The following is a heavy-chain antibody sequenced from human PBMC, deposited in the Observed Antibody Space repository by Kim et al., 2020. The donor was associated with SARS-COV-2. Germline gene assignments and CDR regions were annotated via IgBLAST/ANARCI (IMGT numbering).Heavy chain of an antibody. CDR1: GFTFSTYA. CDR3: EASDY. Sequence: GGSLRLSCAASGFTFSTYAMSWARQAPGKGLEWVSTISDSGLRTHYADSVKGRFTISRDNSGSTLFLQMNYLRAEDTAIYYCEASDYWGQGSLVTVAS. J-gene: IGHJ4*02. V-gene: IGHV3-23*01. CDR2: ISDSGLRT.